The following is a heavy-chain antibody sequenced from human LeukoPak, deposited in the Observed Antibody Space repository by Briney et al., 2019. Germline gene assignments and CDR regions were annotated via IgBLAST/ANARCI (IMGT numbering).Heavy chain of an antibody. CDR2: ISYEGSNK. V-gene: IGHV3-30-3*01. Sequence: GGSLRLSCAASGFTFSSYAMHWVRQAPGKGLEWVAVISYEGSNKYYADSVKGRFTISRDNARNTLYLQMNSLRAEDTAVYYCARGPRLYYYYGMDVWGQGTTVTVSS. J-gene: IGHJ6*02. CDR1: GFTFSSYA. CDR3: ARGPRLYYYYGMDV.